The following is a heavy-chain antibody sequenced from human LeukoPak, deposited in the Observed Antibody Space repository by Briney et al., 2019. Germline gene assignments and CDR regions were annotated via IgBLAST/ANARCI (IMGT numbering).Heavy chain of an antibody. D-gene: IGHD2-15*01. J-gene: IGHJ4*02. CDR3: AKDSRYCSGGCCYLDY. CDR2: ISGSGGST. CDR1: GFTFSSYA. V-gene: IGHV3-23*01. Sequence: GGSLRLSCAASGFTFSSYAMSWVRQAPGKGLEWVSAISGSGGSTYYADSVKGRFTISRDNSKNTLYLQMNSLRAEDTAVYYCAKDSRYCSGGCCYLDYWGQGTLVTVSS.